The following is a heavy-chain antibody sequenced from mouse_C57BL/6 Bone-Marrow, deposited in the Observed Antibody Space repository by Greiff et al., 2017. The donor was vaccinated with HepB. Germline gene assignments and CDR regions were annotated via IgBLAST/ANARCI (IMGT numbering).Heavy chain of an antibody. CDR2: IDPNSGGT. CDR3: ARSVSYYFDY. J-gene: IGHJ2*01. Sequence: QVQLQQPGAELVKPGASVKLSCKASGYTFTSYWMHWVKQRPGRGLEWIGSIDPNSGGTKYNEKFKSKATLTVDKPSSTAYMQLSSLTSEDSAVYYCARSVSYYFDYWGQGTTLTVSS. CDR1: GYTFTSYW. V-gene: IGHV1-72*01.